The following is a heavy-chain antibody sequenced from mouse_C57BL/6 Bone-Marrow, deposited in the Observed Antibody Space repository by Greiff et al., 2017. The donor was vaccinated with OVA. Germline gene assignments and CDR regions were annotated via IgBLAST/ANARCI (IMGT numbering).Heavy chain of an antibody. CDR3: TRDGVVASPAWFAY. Sequence: EVKVVESGEGLVKPGGSLKLSCAASGFTFSSYAMSWVRQTPEKRLEWVAYISSGGDYIYYADTVKGRFTISRDNARNTLYLQMSSLKSEDTAMYYCTRDGVVASPAWFAYWGQGTLVTVSA. CDR2: ISSGGDYI. J-gene: IGHJ3*01. CDR1: GFTFSSYA. D-gene: IGHD1-1*01. V-gene: IGHV5-9-1*02.